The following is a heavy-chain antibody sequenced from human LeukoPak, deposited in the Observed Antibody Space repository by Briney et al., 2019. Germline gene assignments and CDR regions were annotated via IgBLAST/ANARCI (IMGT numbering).Heavy chain of an antibody. CDR2: IWSDGSNR. CDR1: KFLFSHFG. J-gene: IGHJ4*02. D-gene: IGHD4-11*01. CDR3: AKDAQRGFDYSNSLEK. Sequence: PGGSLRLSCAASKFLFSHFGMHWVRQAPGKGLEWVAVIWSDGSNRYYADSAKGRFTVSRDNSHNTVYLQMNDLRPEDTAVYYCAKDAQRGFDYSNSLEKWGQGTLVTVAS. V-gene: IGHV3-33*06.